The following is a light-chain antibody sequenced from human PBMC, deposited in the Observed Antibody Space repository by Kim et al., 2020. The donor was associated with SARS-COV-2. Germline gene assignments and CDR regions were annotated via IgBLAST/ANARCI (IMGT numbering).Light chain of an antibody. CDR2: EDN. CDR1: SGRIASNY. J-gene: IGLJ2*01. V-gene: IGLV6-57*03. Sequence: TVTLSCTRSSGRIASNYVQWYQQRPGSAPTTVIYEDNQRPSGVPDRFSGSIDSSSNSASLTISGLKTEDEADYYCQSYDSSNQGVVFGGGTQLTVL. CDR3: QSYDSSNQGVV.